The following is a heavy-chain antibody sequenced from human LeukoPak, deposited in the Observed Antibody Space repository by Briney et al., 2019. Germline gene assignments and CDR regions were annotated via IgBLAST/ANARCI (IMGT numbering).Heavy chain of an antibody. D-gene: IGHD3-22*01. J-gene: IGHJ6*02. CDR2: IYYSGTT. CDR3: ASAMGGSSGYSYYYGLDV. V-gene: IGHV4-39*01. CDR1: GGSISSSTYY. Sequence: PSETLSLTCTVSGGSISSSTYYWGWIRQPPGQGLEWIGSIYYSGTTYYHPSLKSRVTMSVDTSKNQFSLKLSSVAATDTAVYYCASAMGGSSGYSYYYGLDVWGQGTTVTVSS.